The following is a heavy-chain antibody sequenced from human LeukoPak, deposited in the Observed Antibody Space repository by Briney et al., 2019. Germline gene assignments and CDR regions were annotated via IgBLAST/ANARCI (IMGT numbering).Heavy chain of an antibody. V-gene: IGHV4-34*01. D-gene: IGHD3-22*01. CDR3: ARRGYDSSGYYYAY. CDR1: GGSFSGYQ. CDR2: IYYSGST. J-gene: IGHJ4*02. Sequence: SETLSLTCAVYGGSFSGYQWSWIRQHPGKGLEWIGYIYYSGSTYYNPSLKSRVTISVDTSKNQFSLKLSSVTAADTAVYYCARRGYDSSGYYYAYWGQGTLVTVSS.